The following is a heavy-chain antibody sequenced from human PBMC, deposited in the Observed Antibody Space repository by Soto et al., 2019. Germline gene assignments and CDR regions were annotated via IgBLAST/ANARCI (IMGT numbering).Heavy chain of an antibody. CDR3: ARDYYDSSGYLVGFDP. D-gene: IGHD3-22*01. V-gene: IGHV4-30-2*01. Sequence: PSETLSLTCAVSGGSISSGGYSWSWIRQPPGKGLEWIGYIYHSGSTYYNPSLKSRVTISVDRSKNQFSLKLSSVTAADTAVYYCARDYYDSSGYLVGFDPWGQGTLVTV. CDR2: IYHSGST. J-gene: IGHJ5*02. CDR1: GGSISSGGYS.